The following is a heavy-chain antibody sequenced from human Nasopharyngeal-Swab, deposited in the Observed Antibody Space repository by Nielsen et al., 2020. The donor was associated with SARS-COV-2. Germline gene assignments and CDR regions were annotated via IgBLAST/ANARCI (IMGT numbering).Heavy chain of an antibody. J-gene: IGHJ5*02. Sequence: GESLKISCAASGFTFSSYAMVWVRQAPGKGLEWVSGFSSNGARTYYADSVKGRFTISRDNSQNMLYLQMYSLRADDTAVYYCARHTSSSGHLNWFDPWGQGNVVTVSS. CDR3: ARHTSSSGHLNWFDP. V-gene: IGHV3-23*01. D-gene: IGHD3-3*01. CDR1: GFTFSSYA. CDR2: FSSNGART.